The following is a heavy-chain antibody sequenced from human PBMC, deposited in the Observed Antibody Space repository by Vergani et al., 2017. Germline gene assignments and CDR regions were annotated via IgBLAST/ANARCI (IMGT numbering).Heavy chain of an antibody. J-gene: IGHJ6*02. CDR2: ISGSGGNT. CDR1: GFTFSSYA. V-gene: IGHV3-23*01. D-gene: IGHD2-21*01. Sequence: EVQLLESGGNLIQPGGSLRLSCGASGFTFSSYAMTWVRLAPGKGLQWVSAISGSGGNTFYTDSVKGRFTISRDNSKDTLYLHMNSLRVEDTAIYYCAKARDPNCKGGNCNSYYYGLDLWGQGTTVTVSS. CDR3: AKARDPNCKGGNCNSYYYGLDL.